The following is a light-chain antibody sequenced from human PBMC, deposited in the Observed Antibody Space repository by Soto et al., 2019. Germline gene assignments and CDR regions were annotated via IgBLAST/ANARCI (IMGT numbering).Light chain of an antibody. CDR3: QQYHSYPVT. V-gene: IGKV1-16*02. CDR2: GAS. J-gene: IGKJ4*01. CDR1: QGISNF. Sequence: DIQMTQSPSSLSASVGDTVTITCRASQGISNFLAWFQQKPGKAPKSLIYGASSLRSGVPSKFSGSGSDTGFTLTISSLQPEDSATYFCQQYHSYPVTFGGGTKVEIK.